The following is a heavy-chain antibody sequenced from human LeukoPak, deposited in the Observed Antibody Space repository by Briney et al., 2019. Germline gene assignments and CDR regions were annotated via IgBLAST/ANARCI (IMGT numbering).Heavy chain of an antibody. Sequence: IPSETLSLTCTVSGGSISSYYWSWIRQPPGKGLEWIGYIYYSGSTNYNPSLKSRVTISVDTSKNQFSLKLSSVTAADTAVYYCASRVTTVNYFDYWGQGTLVTVSS. V-gene: IGHV4-59*12. D-gene: IGHD4-17*01. CDR1: GGSISSYY. CDR2: IYYSGST. J-gene: IGHJ4*02. CDR3: ASRVTTVNYFDY.